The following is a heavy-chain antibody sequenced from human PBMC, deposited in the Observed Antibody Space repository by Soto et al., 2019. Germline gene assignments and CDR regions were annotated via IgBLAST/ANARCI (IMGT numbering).Heavy chain of an antibody. V-gene: IGHV4-38-2*01. CDR2: IYHSGST. CDR3: ASPGGGYSYGIQNYFDY. J-gene: IGHJ4*02. D-gene: IGHD5-18*01. CDR1: GYSISSGYY. Sequence: KTSETLSLTCAVSGYSISSGYYWGWIRQPPGKGLEWIGSIYHSGSTYYNPSLKSRVTISVDTSKNQFSLKLSSVTAADTAVYYCASPGGGYSYGIQNYFDYWGQGTLVTVSS.